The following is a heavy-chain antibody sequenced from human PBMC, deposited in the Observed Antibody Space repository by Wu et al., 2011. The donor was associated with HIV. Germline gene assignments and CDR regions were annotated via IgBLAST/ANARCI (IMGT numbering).Heavy chain of an antibody. D-gene: IGHD4-17*01. CDR2: IIPIFDTT. CDR3: AISTVTTSYFDY. V-gene: IGHV1-69*12. Sequence: VQLEQPGAEVKEVGSSVTVSCRVSGGTFSSYAISWLRQVPGLGLEWMGGIIPIFDTTVSAQKFQGRITITADESTSTVYMEVSSLTFEDTAIYYCAISTVTTSYFDYWGQGTQVTISS. CDR1: GGTFSSYA. J-gene: IGHJ4*02.